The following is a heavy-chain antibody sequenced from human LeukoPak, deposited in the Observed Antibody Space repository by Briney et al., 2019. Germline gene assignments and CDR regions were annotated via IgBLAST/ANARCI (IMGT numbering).Heavy chain of an antibody. CDR2: IYYSGST. D-gene: IGHD4-23*01. V-gene: IGHV4-59*12. CDR1: GGSISSYY. Sequence: SETLSLTCTVSGGSISSYYWSWIRQPPGKGLEWIGYIYYSGSTYYNPSLKSRVTISVDRSKNQFSLKLSSVTAADTAVYYCARGSVTEFDYWGQGTLVTVSS. CDR3: ARGSVTEFDY. J-gene: IGHJ4*02.